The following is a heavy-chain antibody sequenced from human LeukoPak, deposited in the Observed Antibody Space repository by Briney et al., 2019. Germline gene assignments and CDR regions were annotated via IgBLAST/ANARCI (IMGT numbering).Heavy chain of an antibody. J-gene: IGHJ4*02. D-gene: IGHD5-18*01. CDR1: GGSFSGYY. CDR2: INHSGST. CDR3: AKTRRYSYGGYYFDY. Sequence: SETLSLTCAVYGGSFSGYYWSWIRQPPGKGLEWIGEINHSGSTNYNPSLKSRVTISVDTSKNQFSLKLSSVTAADTAVYYCAKTRRYSYGGYYFDYWGQGTLVTVSS. V-gene: IGHV4-34*01.